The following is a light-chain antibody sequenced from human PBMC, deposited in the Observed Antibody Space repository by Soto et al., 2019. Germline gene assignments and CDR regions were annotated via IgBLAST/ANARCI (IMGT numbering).Light chain of an antibody. V-gene: IGLV2-14*01. CDR1: SSDVGGYNY. J-gene: IGLJ3*02. Sequence: QSALTQPASVSGSPGQSITISCTGTSSDVGGYNYVSWYQQHPGKAPKLMIYEVSNRPSGVSNRFSGSKSGNTASLTISGLHAEDEADYSCSSYTGSNTPVVFGGGTKLTVL. CDR2: EVS. CDR3: SSYTGSNTPVV.